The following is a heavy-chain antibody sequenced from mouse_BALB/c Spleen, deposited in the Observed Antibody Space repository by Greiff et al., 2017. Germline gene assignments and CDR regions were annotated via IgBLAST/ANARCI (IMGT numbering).Heavy chain of an antibody. CDR2: IYPGDGDT. CDR1: GYAFSSSW. D-gene: IGHD3-1*01. V-gene: IGHV1-82*01. J-gene: IGHJ4*01. CDR3: ARTSDVAMDY. Sequence: VQLQQSGPELVKPGASVKISCKASGYAFSSSWMNWVKQRPGQGLEWIGRIYPGDGDTNYNGKFKGKATLTADKSSSTAYMQLSSLTSVDSAVYFCARTSDVAMDYWGQGTSVTVSS.